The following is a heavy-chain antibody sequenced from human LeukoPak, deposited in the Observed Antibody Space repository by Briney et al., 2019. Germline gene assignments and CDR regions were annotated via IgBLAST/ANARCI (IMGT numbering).Heavy chain of an antibody. CDR3: AXXXXXXXXXXTXXXXFDY. J-gene: IGHJ4*02. CDR2: ISAYNGNT. CDR1: GYTFTSYG. V-gene: IGHV1-18*01. Sequence: AXVXVXXXAXGYTFTSYGISWVRQAPGQGLEWMGWISAYNGNTNYAQKFQGRVTITADKSTSTAYMELSSLRSEDTDVYYCAXXXXXXXXXXTXXXXFDYWGXGXLVTVSS.